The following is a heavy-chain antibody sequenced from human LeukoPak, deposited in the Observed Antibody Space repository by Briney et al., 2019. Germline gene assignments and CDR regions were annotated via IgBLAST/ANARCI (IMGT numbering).Heavy chain of an antibody. V-gene: IGHV3-43*01. D-gene: IGHD3-16*01. J-gene: IGHJ4*02. Sequence: PGGSLRLSWAASGXTFAHYTVHWVRQPPGKGLEWVSLISWNGFSTSSADSMKGRFTISRDNTKNSLYLQMNSLRTEDTALYYCARDTPGLGVDYWGQGTLVTVSS. CDR1: GXTFAHYT. CDR3: ARDTPGLGVDY. CDR2: ISWNGFST.